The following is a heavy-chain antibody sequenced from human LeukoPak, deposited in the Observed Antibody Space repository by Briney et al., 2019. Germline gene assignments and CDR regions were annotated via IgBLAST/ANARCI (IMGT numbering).Heavy chain of an antibody. CDR2: IYHSGST. V-gene: IGHV4-38-2*02. J-gene: IGHJ4*02. CDR1: GYSISSGYY. Sequence: PSETLSLTCTVSGYSISSGYYWGWIRQPPGKGLEWIGSIYHSGSTYYNPSLKSRVTISVDTSKNQFSLKLSSMTAADTAVYYCARDPVWFGELLIDYWGQGTLVTVSS. CDR3: ARDPVWFGELLIDY. D-gene: IGHD3-10*01.